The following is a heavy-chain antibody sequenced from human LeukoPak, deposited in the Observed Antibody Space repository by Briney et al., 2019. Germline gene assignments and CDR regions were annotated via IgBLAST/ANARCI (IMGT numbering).Heavy chain of an antibody. CDR2: VYVTGIT. CDR3: ARERGMRELRTWFDP. J-gene: IGHJ5*02. V-gene: IGHV4-61*02. CDR1: GGSITFGIYY. D-gene: IGHD3-16*01. Sequence: SETLSLTCNVSGGSITFGIYYWYWIRQPAGKTLEWIGRVYVTGITNYNPSLKSRVTISLDKARNQVSLMLTSVTAADTAVYYCARERGMRELRTWFDPWGQGSLATVST.